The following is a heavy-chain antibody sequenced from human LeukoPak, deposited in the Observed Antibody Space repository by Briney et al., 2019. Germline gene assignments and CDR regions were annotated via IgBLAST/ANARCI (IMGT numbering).Heavy chain of an antibody. V-gene: IGHV1-2*02. CDR3: ARDLRGLGDFFDY. CDR1: GYPFTGYY. D-gene: IGHD3-10*01. Sequence: ASVKVSCKAPGYPFTGYYIHWVRQAPGQELEWMGYINPDSGDTYYAQKFQGRVTMTRDTSIGTAYMDLSSLRSDDTAVYYCARDLRGLGDFFDYWGQGTLATVSS. J-gene: IGHJ4*02. CDR2: INPDSGDT.